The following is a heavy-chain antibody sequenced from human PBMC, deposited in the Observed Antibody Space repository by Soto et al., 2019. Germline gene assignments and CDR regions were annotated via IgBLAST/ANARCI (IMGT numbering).Heavy chain of an antibody. CDR1: GYIMTTYG. Sequence: QVQLVQSGTEVKKPGASVKVSCKASGYIMTTYGVSWVRQAPGQGLAWVGWISAYNDHTNYAQKFQGRVTMTTDTSTSTAYMELRSLRSDDTAVYYCARGTYFDYWGQGTLVTVSS. CDR2: ISAYNDHT. D-gene: IGHD1-1*01. V-gene: IGHV1-18*01. CDR3: ARGTYFDY. J-gene: IGHJ4*02.